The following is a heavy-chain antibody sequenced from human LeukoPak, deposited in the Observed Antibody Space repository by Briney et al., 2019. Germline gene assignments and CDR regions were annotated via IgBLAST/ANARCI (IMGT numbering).Heavy chain of an antibody. CDR3: ARVVVMVRGVMIDWFDP. CDR1: GYTFTSYD. Sequence: ASVKVSCKASGYTFTSYDINWVRQATGQGLEWMGWMNPNSGNTGYAQKFQGRVTMTRNTSISTAYMELSSLRSEDTAVYYCARVVVMVRGVMIDWFDPWGQGTLVTVSS. J-gene: IGHJ5*02. CDR2: MNPNSGNT. D-gene: IGHD3-10*01. V-gene: IGHV1-8*01.